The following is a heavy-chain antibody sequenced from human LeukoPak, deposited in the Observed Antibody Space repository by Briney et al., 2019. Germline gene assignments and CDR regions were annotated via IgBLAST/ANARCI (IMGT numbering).Heavy chain of an antibody. CDR1: GFTFSNAW. Sequence: GGSLRLSCAASGFTFSNAWMSWVRQVPGKGLEWVGRIKSKTDGGTTDYAAPVKGRFTISRDDSKNTLYLQMNSLKTEDTAVYYCTTGGQWLLDFDYWGQGTLVTVSS. J-gene: IGHJ4*02. CDR3: TTGGQWLLDFDY. CDR2: IKSKTDGGTT. D-gene: IGHD3-22*01. V-gene: IGHV3-15*01.